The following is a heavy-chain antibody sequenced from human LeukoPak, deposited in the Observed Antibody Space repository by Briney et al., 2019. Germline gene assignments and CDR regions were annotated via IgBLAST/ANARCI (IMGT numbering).Heavy chain of an antibody. V-gene: IGHV3-20*04. Sequence: GGSLRLSCASSGFTFSSYAMSWVRQAPGKGLEWVSGINWNGGSTGYADSVKGRFTISRDNAKNSLYLQMNSLRAEDTALYYCARDSLRGATVYFDYWGQGTLVTVSS. D-gene: IGHD1-26*01. CDR1: GFTFSSYA. CDR2: INWNGGST. CDR3: ARDSLRGATVYFDY. J-gene: IGHJ4*02.